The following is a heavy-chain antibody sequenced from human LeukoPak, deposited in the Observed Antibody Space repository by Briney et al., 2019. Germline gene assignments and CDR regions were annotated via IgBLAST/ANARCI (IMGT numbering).Heavy chain of an antibody. J-gene: IGHJ5*02. Sequence: PGGSLRLSCAASGFTFSSYAMSWVRQAPGRGLEWVSVIRGSGGSTYYADSVKGRFTISRDNSKNTLYLQMNSLRAEDTAVYYCAKNGYCSGGSCYSDSFWFDPWGQGTLVTVSS. CDR1: GFTFSSYA. V-gene: IGHV3-23*01. D-gene: IGHD2-15*01. CDR2: IRGSGGST. CDR3: AKNGYCSGGSCYSDSFWFDP.